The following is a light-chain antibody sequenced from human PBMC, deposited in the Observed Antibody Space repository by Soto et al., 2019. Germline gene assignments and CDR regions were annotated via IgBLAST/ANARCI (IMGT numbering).Light chain of an antibody. J-gene: IGKJ4*01. V-gene: IGKV3-11*01. Sequence: EIVLTQSPATLSLSPGERATLSCRASQSVSSYLAWYQQKPGQAPMLLIYDASNRANGIPSRFSCCGYWTDFTLTISSLEPEDFAVYYLQPLSNGTPLTFGGGTKLES. CDR1: QSVSSY. CDR3: QPLSNGTPLT. CDR2: DAS.